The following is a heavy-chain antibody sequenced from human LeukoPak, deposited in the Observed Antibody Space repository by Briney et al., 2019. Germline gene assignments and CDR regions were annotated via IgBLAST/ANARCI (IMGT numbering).Heavy chain of an antibody. J-gene: IGHJ4*02. V-gene: IGHV3-9*01. CDR1: GFTFDDYA. CDR3: AKDMYYYDSSGSIDY. Sequence: GGSLRLSCAASGFTFDDYAMHWVQQAPGKGLEWVSGISWNSGSIGYADSVKGRFTISRDNTKNSLYLQMNSLRAEDTALYYCAKDMYYYDSSGSIDYWGQGTLVTVSS. D-gene: IGHD3-22*01. CDR2: ISWNSGSI.